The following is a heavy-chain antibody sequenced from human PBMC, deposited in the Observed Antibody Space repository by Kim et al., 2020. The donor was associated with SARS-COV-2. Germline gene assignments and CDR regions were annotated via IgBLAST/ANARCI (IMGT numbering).Heavy chain of an antibody. Sequence: GESLKISCQASGSKVSTYWIGWVRQLPGKGLELMGVIHPRDSDVRYSQSFQGLVTISTDGSGAYLHLSALKASDTAFYYCATGPGGITNYYFEIWGQGTL. CDR2: IHPRDSDV. CDR3: ATGPGGITNYYFEI. V-gene: IGHV5-51*01. CDR1: GSKVSTYW. J-gene: IGHJ4*02. D-gene: IGHD1-20*01.